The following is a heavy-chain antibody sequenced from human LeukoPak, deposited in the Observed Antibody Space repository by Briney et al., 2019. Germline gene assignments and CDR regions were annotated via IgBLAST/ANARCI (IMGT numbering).Heavy chain of an antibody. D-gene: IGHD3-3*01. CDR3: ARGYDFWSGYYNY. CDR1: GGSISSYY. Sequence: SETLSLTCTVSGGSISSYYWSWIRQPPGKGLEWIGYIYYSGSTNYNPSLKSRVTISVDTSKNQFSLKLSSVTAADTAVYYCARGYDFWSGYYNYWGQGTLVTVSS. V-gene: IGHV4-59*01. CDR2: IYYSGST. J-gene: IGHJ4*02.